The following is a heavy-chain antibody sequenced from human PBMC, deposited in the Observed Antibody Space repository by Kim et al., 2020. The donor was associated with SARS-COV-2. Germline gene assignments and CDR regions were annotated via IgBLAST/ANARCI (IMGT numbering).Heavy chain of an antibody. CDR3: AKVGGITIFGVVMPHSLYFDY. D-gene: IGHD3-3*01. CDR1: GFTFSSYG. CDR2: ISYNGSNK. V-gene: IGHV3-30*18. Sequence: GGSLRLSCAASGFTFSSYGMHWVRQAPGKGLEWVAVISYNGSNKYYAYSVKGRFTISRDNYKNTLYLQMNSLRAEDTAVYYCAKVGGITIFGVVMPHSLYFDYWGQGTPVTVSS. J-gene: IGHJ4*02.